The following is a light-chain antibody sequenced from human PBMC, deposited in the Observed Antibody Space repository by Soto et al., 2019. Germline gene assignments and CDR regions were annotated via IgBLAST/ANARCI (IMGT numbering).Light chain of an antibody. CDR2: RNN. J-gene: IGLJ2*01. CDR1: SSNIGSNY. V-gene: IGLV1-47*01. CDR3: AAWDDSLSGHVV. Sequence: QSVLTQPTSASGTPGQRVTISCSGSSSNIGSNYVYWYQQLPGTAPKLLIYRNNQRPSGVPDRFSGSKSGTSASLAISELRSEDEADYYCAAWDDSLSGHVVFGGGTKVTVL.